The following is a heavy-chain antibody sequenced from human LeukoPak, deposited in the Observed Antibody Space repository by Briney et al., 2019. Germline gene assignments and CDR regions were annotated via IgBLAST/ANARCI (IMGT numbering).Heavy chain of an antibody. CDR3: ARHIGGGIEDMDV. CDR2: IYVTGT. V-gene: IGHV4-59*08. Sequence: SETLSLTCTVSGGSIGTYYWSWVRQSPGTGLEWIGYIYVTGTRYNPYLQSRITISVDRSRNQFFLKMTSVTAADTAVYYCARHIGGGIEDMDVWGRGTKVTVSS. CDR1: GGSIGTYY. J-gene: IGHJ6*03. D-gene: IGHD3-16*02.